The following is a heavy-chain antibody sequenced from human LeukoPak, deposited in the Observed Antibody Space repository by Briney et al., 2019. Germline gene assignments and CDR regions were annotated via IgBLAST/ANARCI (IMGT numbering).Heavy chain of an antibody. J-gene: IGHJ4*02. CDR3: AKCKDSGGSRFKYFDY. V-gene: IGHV1-69*13. CDR1: GGTFGTYA. Sequence: GASVKVSCKASGGTFGTYAINWVRQAPGQGLEWMGGIIPIFGTTNYAQTFQGRVTITADDSTSTAYMELSSLRSEDTAVYYCAKCKDSGGSRFKYFDYWGQGTLVTVSS. D-gene: IGHD3-22*01. CDR2: IIPIFGTT.